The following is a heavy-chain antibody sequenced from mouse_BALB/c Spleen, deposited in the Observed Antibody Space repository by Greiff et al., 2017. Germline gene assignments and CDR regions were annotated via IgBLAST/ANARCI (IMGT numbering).Heavy chain of an antibody. CDR1: GYTFTDYA. Sequence: VQLQESGAELVRPGVSVKISCKGSGYTFTDYAMHWVKQSHAKSLEWIGVISTYYGDASYNQKFKGKATMTVDKSSSTAYMELARLTSEDSAIYYCARSDGYPYWYFDVWGAGTTVTVSS. V-gene: IGHV1S137*01. CDR2: ISTYYGDA. J-gene: IGHJ1*01. CDR3: ARSDGYPYWYFDV. D-gene: IGHD2-3*01.